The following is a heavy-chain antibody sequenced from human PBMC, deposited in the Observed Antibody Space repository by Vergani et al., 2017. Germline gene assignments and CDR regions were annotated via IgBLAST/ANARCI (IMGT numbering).Heavy chain of an antibody. J-gene: IGHJ4*02. Sequence: QVQLQESGPGLVKPSQTLSLICSVSGDSITSSTHSWSWTRQPAGKGLEYIGRIYTTGSTNYNPSLKSRVTISVDTSKNQFSLNLSSVTAADTAMYYCARGYYGRGDNWGQGTLVTVSS. CDR2: IYTTGST. V-gene: IGHV4-61*02. CDR3: ARGYYGRGDN. D-gene: IGHD3-16*01. CDR1: GDSITSSTHS.